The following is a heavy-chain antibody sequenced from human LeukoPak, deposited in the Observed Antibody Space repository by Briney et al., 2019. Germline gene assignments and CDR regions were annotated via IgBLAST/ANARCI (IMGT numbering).Heavy chain of an antibody. Sequence: GGSLRLSCAASGFTFSSYAMNWVRQAPGKGLEWVSGTGSTGVSTLYADSVKGRFTVSRDNSKNTLSLQMNSLRAEDTAVYYCARSSGYSGSWYNYWGQGTLVTVSS. V-gene: IGHV3-23*01. D-gene: IGHD6-13*01. CDR1: GFTFSSYA. CDR3: ARSSGYSGSWYNY. CDR2: TGSTGVST. J-gene: IGHJ4*02.